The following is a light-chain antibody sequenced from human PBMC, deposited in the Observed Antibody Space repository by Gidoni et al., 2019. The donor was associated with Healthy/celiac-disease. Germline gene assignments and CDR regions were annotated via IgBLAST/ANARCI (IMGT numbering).Light chain of an antibody. Sequence: QSALTQPASVSGSPGQSITISCTGTSSDVGGYNYVSCYQQHPGKAPKLMIYEFSNRPSGVSNRFSGSKSGNTASLTISGLQAEDEADYYCSSYTSSSTVFGGGTKLTVL. J-gene: IGLJ2*01. V-gene: IGLV2-14*01. CDR2: EFS. CDR1: SSDVGGYNY. CDR3: SSYTSSSTV.